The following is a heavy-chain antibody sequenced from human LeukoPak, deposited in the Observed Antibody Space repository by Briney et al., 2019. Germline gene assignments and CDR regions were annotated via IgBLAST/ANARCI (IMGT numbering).Heavy chain of an antibody. CDR3: ARDRLGGSGWYYFDY. J-gene: IGHJ4*02. Sequence: GGSLRLSCAASGFTFSSYSMNWVRQAPGKGLEWVSYISSSSSSIYYADSMKGRFTISRDNAKNSLYLQMNSLRAEDTAVYYCARDRLGGSGWYYFDYWGQGTLVTVSS. V-gene: IGHV3-48*01. D-gene: IGHD6-19*01. CDR2: ISSSSSSI. CDR1: GFTFSSYS.